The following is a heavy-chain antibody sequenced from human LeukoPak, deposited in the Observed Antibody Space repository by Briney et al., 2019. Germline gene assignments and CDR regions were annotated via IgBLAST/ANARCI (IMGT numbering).Heavy chain of an antibody. CDR1: GGPISSGGYY. CDR3: ARVTYYYDSSGSFLIDP. J-gene: IGHJ5*02. CDR2: IYYSGST. V-gene: IGHV4-31*03. Sequence: SETLSLTCTVSGGPISSGGYYWSWIRQHPGKGLEWIGYIYYSGSTYYNPSLKSRVTISVDTSKNQFSLKLSSVTAAGTAVYYCARVTYYYDSSGSFLIDPWGQGTLVTVSS. D-gene: IGHD3-22*01.